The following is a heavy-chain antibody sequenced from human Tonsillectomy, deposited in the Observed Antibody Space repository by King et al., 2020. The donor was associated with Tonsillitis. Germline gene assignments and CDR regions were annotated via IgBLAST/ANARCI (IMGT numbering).Heavy chain of an antibody. J-gene: IGHJ6*02. V-gene: IGHV1-2*02. CDR3: ARDLDGDPYYYYYFAMDV. CDR2: INPNSGDT. Sequence: QLVQSGAEVRKPGASVKVSCKASGYSFNDNYMHWVRQAPGQGLEWMGWINPNSGDTNYSERLQGRVTMTRDTSISTAYMELSRLRSDDTAVYYCARDLDGDPYYYYYFAMDVWGQGTTVTVSS. CDR1: GYSFNDNY. D-gene: IGHD4-17*01.